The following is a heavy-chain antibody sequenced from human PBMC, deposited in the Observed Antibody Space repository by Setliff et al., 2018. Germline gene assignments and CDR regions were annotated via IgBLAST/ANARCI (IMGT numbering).Heavy chain of an antibody. Sequence: GESLKISCQAYGYPFSGFYIAWVRQLPGKGLEWMGIIYPGDSQTTYNMSFQGRVTISVDRYINTVYLQWNSLKASDTAVYYCARDSGHYYGSDYFDYWGQGTLVTVSS. V-gene: IGHV5-51*01. D-gene: IGHD3-10*01. CDR3: ARDSGHYYGSDYFDY. CDR1: GYPFSGFY. CDR2: IYPGDSQT. J-gene: IGHJ4*02.